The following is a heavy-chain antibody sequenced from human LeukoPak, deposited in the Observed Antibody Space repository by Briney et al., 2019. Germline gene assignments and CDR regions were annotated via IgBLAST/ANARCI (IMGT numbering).Heavy chain of an antibody. CDR3: ARDPGITIFGVPDSEAFDI. CDR2: IYYSGST. D-gene: IGHD3-3*01. V-gene: IGHV4-39*02. CDR1: GGSISSSSYY. Sequence: SETLSLTCTVSGGSISSSSYYWGWIRQPPGKGLEWIGSIYYSGSTYYNPSLKSRVTISVDTSKNQFSLKLSSVTAADTAVYYCARDPGITIFGVPDSEAFDIWGQGTMVTVSS. J-gene: IGHJ3*02.